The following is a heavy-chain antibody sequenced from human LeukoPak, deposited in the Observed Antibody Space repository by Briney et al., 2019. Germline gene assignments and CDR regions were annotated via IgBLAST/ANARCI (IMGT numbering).Heavy chain of an antibody. Sequence: ASVKISCKASGYTFTSYGISWVRQAPGQGLEWMGWISAYNGNTNYAQKLQGRVTMTTDTSTSTAYMELRSLRSEDTAVYYCARKGYSSGWYGFDYWGQGTLVTVSS. CDR3: ARKGYSSGWYGFDY. D-gene: IGHD6-19*01. V-gene: IGHV1-18*01. J-gene: IGHJ4*02. CDR1: GYTFTSYG. CDR2: ISAYNGNT.